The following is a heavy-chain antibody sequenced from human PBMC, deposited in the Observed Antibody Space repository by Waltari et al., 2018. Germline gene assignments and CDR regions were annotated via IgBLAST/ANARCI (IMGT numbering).Heavy chain of an antibody. D-gene: IGHD5-18*01. CDR1: GGTFSNYA. V-gene: IGHV1-69*13. CDR2: LIPIFGAT. Sequence: QVQLVQSGAEVKEPGSSVKVSCKVSGGTFSNYAFSWMRQAPGQGLEWLGRLIPIFGATNYAQKFQGRVTITADKSTNVAYMELNSLRSEDTAVYFCARDLYTYEVNVPWGQGTLVTVSS. J-gene: IGHJ5*02. CDR3: ARDLYTYEVNVP.